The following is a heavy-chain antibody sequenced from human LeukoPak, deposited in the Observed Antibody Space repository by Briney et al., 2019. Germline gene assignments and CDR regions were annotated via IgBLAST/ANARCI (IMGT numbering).Heavy chain of an antibody. V-gene: IGHV1-2*02. J-gene: IGHJ4*02. D-gene: IGHD2-21*01. CDR2: INPNSGGT. CDR1: GYTFTSYY. Sequence: ASVKVSCKASGYTFTSYYMHWVRQAPGEGLEWMGWINPNSGGTKYAQKFQGRVTMTRDTSISTVYMELSSLRSDDTAVYYCARGGGTYHVDYWGQGTLVTVSS. CDR3: ARGGGTYHVDY.